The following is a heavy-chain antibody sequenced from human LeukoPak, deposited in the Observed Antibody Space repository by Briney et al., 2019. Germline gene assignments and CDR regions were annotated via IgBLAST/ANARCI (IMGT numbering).Heavy chain of an antibody. V-gene: IGHV1-69*05. CDR1: GGTFSSYA. CDR3: ARDEGGDASVWTHFDY. CDR2: IIPIFGTA. D-gene: IGHD3-16*01. J-gene: IGHJ4*02. Sequence: SVKVSCKASGGTFSSYAISWVRQAPGQGLEWMGRIIPIFGTANYAQKFQGRVTITTDESTSTAYMELSSLRSEDTAVYYCARDEGGDASVWTHFDYWGQGTLVTVSS.